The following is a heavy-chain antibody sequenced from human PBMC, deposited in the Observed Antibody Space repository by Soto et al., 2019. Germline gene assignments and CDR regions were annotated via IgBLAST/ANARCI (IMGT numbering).Heavy chain of an antibody. V-gene: IGHV3-23*01. J-gene: IGHJ5*01. CDR3: AKLRYSETGWFDY. Sequence: GGSLRLSCAASGFTFNNYSMTWVRQAPGKGLEWVSSMTGSSGGTFYADSVKGRSTISRDNSKNTLFLQMSSLRAEDTAVYYCAKLRYSETGWFDYWGQGTVVTVSS. CDR1: GFTFNNYS. D-gene: IGHD2-15*01. CDR2: MTGSSGGT.